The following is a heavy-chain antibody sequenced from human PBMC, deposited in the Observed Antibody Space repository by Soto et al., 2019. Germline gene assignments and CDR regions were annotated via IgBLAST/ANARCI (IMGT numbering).Heavy chain of an antibody. Sequence: GGSPRLSCAASGFTFSSYGMHWVRQAPGKGLEWVAVISYDGSNKYYADSVKGRFTISRDNSKNTLYLQMNSLRAEDTAVYYCAKDRKQWLVLGRSWFDPWGQGTLVTVSS. D-gene: IGHD6-19*01. CDR2: ISYDGSNK. CDR1: GFTFSSYG. CDR3: AKDRKQWLVLGRSWFDP. V-gene: IGHV3-30*18. J-gene: IGHJ5*02.